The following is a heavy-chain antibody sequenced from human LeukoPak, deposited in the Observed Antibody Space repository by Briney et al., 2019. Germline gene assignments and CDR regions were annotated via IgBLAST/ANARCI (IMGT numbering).Heavy chain of an antibody. CDR2: ISSSSNTM. CDR3: ARAFDY. CDR1: GFTLSSYE. J-gene: IGHJ4*02. Sequence: GGSLRLSCAASGFTLSSYEMNWVRQAPGKGLEWVSYISSSSNTMYYADSVKGRFTISRDNAKNSLYLQMNSLRDEDTAVYYCARAFDYWGQGTLVAVPS. V-gene: IGHV3-48*03.